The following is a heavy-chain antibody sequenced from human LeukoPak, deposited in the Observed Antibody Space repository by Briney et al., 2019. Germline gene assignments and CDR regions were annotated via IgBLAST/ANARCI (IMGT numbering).Heavy chain of an antibody. CDR2: ISYDGSNK. CDR1: GFTFSSYG. CDR3: AKDLGTGGNSGDY. J-gene: IGHJ4*02. Sequence: QPGGSLRLSCAASGFTFSSYGMHWVRQAPGKGLEWVAVISYDGSNKYYADSVKGRFTISRDNSKNTLYLQMNSLRAEDTAVYYCAKDLGTGGNSGDYWGQGTLVTVSS. D-gene: IGHD3-10*01. V-gene: IGHV3-30*18.